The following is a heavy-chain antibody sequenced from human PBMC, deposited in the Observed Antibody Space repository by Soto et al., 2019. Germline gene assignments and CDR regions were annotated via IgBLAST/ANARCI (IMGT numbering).Heavy chain of an antibody. Sequence: SETLSLTCTVSGDSISGGASFWSWIRQPPGKGLEWIANVYYSGSSYYNPSLKSRLTISVDTTKNQFSLKVNSMTAADTAVYYCARYRREAVAGYTLDNWGQGILVTVSS. D-gene: IGHD6-13*01. CDR1: GDSISGGASF. V-gene: IGHV4-30-4*02. J-gene: IGHJ4*02. CDR3: ARYRREAVAGYTLDN. CDR2: VYYSGSS.